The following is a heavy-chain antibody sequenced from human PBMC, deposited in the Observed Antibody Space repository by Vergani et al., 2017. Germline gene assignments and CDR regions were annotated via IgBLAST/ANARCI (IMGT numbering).Heavy chain of an antibody. J-gene: IGHJ2*01. V-gene: IGHV4-34*01. CDR3: ARSGTQYYDFWSGYWYFDL. CDR1: GGSFSGYY. CDR2: INHSGST. Sequence: QVQLQQWGAGLLKPSETLSLTCAVYGGSFSGYYWSWIRQPPGKGLEWIGEINHSGSTNYNPSLKRRVTISVDTSKNQFSLKLSSVTAADTAVYYCARSGTQYYDFWSGYWYFDLGGRGTLVTVSS. D-gene: IGHD3-3*01.